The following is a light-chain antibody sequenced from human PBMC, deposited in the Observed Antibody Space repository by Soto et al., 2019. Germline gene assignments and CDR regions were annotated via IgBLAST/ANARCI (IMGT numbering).Light chain of an antibody. CDR2: EVV. CDR3: KSYAGSNTYV. Sequence: QSALTQAPSASGSRGQSVTISCTGTKDDIGVYDFVSWYQHHPGKAPRLIIYEVVQRPSGVPDRFSGSKSGNTASLTVSGLQAADEADYFGKSYAGSNTYVFGSGTKVTVL. CDR1: KDDIGVYDF. V-gene: IGLV2-8*01. J-gene: IGLJ1*01.